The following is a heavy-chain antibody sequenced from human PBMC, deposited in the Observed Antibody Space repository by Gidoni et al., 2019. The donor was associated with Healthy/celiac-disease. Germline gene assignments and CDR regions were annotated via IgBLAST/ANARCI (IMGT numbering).Heavy chain of an antibody. J-gene: IGHJ4*02. CDR2: ISYDGSNK. CDR3: AKDSEDYDYIWGSYRRGYFDY. D-gene: IGHD3-16*02. V-gene: IGHV3-30*18. Sequence: WVAVISYDGSNKYYADSVKGRFTISRDNSKNTLYLQMNSLRAEDTAVYYCAKDSEDYDYIWGSYRRGYFDYWGQGTLVTVSS.